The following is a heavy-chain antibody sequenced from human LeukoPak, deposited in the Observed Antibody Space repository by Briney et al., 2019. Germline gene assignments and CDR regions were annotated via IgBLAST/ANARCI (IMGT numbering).Heavy chain of an antibody. CDR1: GYTFTSYY. CDR3: ARSPHYYGMDV. CDR2: INPSGGST. J-gene: IGHJ6*04. V-gene: IGHV1-46*01. Sequence: ASVKVSCKASGYTFTSYYMHWVRQAPGQGLEWMGIINPSGGSTSYAQKVQGRVTLTRDTSTSTVYMELSSLRSEDTAVYYCARSPHYYGMDVWGKGTTVTVSS.